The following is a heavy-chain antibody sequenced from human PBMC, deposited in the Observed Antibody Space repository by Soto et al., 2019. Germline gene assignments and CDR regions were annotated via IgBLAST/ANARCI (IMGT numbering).Heavy chain of an antibody. CDR1: GVTFCSYA. Sequence: GGSLRLSCAASGVTFCSYAMGGVRKAPGKGLEWVSAISGSGGSTYYADSVKGRFTISRDNSKNTLYLQMNSLRAEDTAVYYCAKDPPEELEPYYYYYMDVWGKGTTVTVSS. CDR3: AKDPPEELEPYYYYYMDV. V-gene: IGHV3-23*01. CDR2: ISGSGGST. J-gene: IGHJ6*03. D-gene: IGHD1-1*01.